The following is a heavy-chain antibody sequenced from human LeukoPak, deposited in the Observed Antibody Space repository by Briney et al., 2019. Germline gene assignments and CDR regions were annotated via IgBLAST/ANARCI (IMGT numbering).Heavy chain of an antibody. V-gene: IGHV1-69*01. CDR3: ARGIYDYPNWFDP. D-gene: IGHD5-12*01. Sequence: SVKVSCKASGGTFSSYAISWVRQAPGHGLEWMGGIIPIFGTANYAQKFQGRVTITADESTSTAYMELSSLRSEDTAVYYCARGIYDYPNWFDPWGQGTLVTVSS. J-gene: IGHJ5*02. CDR1: GGTFSSYA. CDR2: IIPIFGTA.